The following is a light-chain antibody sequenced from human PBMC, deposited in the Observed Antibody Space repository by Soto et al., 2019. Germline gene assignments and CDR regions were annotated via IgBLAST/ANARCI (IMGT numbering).Light chain of an antibody. J-gene: IGLJ2*01. CDR3: SSYTSSSTLV. CDR1: SSDVGSYNR. CDR2: EVS. Sequence: QSVLTQPPSVSGSPGQSVTISCTGSSSDVGSYNRVSWYQQPPGTAPKLMIYEVSNRPSGVPDRFSGSKSGNTASLTISGLQAEDDADYYCSSYTSSSTLVFGGGTKVTVL. V-gene: IGLV2-18*02.